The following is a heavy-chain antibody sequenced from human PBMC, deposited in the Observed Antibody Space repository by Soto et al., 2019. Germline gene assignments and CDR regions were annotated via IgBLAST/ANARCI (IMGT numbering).Heavy chain of an antibody. J-gene: IGHJ5*02. CDR3: ARVRYCSGGSCYPRFDP. Sequence: SETLSLTFTVSGVSISSGCYYWSWIRQHPGKGLEWIGYIYYSGSTYYNPSLKSRVTISVDTSKNQFSLKLSSVTAADTAVYYCARVRYCSGGSCYPRFDPWGQGTLVTVSS. CDR2: IYYSGST. V-gene: IGHV4-31*03. CDR1: GVSISSGCYY. D-gene: IGHD2-15*01.